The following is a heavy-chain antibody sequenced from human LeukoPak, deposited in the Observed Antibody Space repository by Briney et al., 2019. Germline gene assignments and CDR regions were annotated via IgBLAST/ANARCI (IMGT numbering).Heavy chain of an antibody. CDR3: AAGYSSGWYRYYFDY. D-gene: IGHD6-19*01. CDR2: INHSGST. CDR1: GGSFSGYY. J-gene: IGHJ4*02. Sequence: SETLSLTCAVYGGSFSGYYWSWIRQPPGKGLEWIGEINHSGSTNYNPSLKSRVTISVDTSKNQFSLKLSSVTAADTAVYYCAAGYSSGWYRYYFDYWGQGTLSPSPQ. V-gene: IGHV4-34*01.